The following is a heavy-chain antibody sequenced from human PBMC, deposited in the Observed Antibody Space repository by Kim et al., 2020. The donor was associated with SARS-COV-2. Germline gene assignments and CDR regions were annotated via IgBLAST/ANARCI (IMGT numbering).Heavy chain of an antibody. CDR1: GFTFSSYW. D-gene: IGHD6-13*01. CDR3: ARAVSSWPED. Sequence: GGSLRLSCAASGFTFSSYWMHWVRQVPWKGLLWVSRVKSDGSSTSYADSVKGRFTISRDNAKDTLYLQMNSLRADDTAVYYCARAVSSWPEDWGQGTLVTVSS. CDR2: VKSDGSST. J-gene: IGHJ4*02. V-gene: IGHV3-74*01.